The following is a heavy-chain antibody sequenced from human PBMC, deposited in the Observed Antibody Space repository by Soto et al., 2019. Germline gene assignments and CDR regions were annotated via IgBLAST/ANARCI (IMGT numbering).Heavy chain of an antibody. CDR2: IIPIFGTA. CDR1: GGTFSSYA. CDR3: ARVGVNYDFWSGYYRDYYGMDV. Sequence: ASVKVSCKASGGTFSSYAISWVRQAPGQGLEWMGGIIPIFGTANYAQKFQGRVTITADKSTSTAYMELSSLRSEDTAVYYCARVGVNYDFWSGYYRDYYGMDVWGQGTTVTVSS. J-gene: IGHJ6*02. V-gene: IGHV1-69*06. D-gene: IGHD3-3*01.